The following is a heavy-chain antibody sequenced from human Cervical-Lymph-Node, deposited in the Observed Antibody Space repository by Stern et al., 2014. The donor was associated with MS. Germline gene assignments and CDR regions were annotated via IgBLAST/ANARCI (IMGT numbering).Heavy chain of an antibody. D-gene: IGHD6-13*01. J-gene: IGHJ5*02. CDR1: GGTFSKFP. V-gene: IGHV1-69*01. CDR2: IFPVFGTP. CDR3: ALSSETSDRWYSLGYDL. Sequence: QVQLVQSGAEVPKPGSSVQASCKASGGTFSKFPSSLVRQAPGQGLEWMGGIFPVFGTPTYAQEFRGRVTITADVSTSTVYMELSSLRSDDTAVYYCALSSETSDRWYSLGYDLWGQGTLVTVSS.